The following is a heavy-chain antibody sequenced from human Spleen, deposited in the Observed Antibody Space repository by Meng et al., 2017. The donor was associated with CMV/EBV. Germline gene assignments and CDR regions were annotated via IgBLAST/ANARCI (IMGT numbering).Heavy chain of an antibody. V-gene: IGHV4-31*02. J-gene: IGHJ5*02. Sequence: SGASITTYSYFWTWIRQDPGKGLEWIGYISYSGNTYYNPSLTSRLTISMDTSKNQFSLKLTSVTAADVAVYYCARVIEYSIGGGGFDPWGQGTLVTVSS. D-gene: IGHD6-25*01. CDR3: ARVIEYSIGGGGFDP. CDR1: GASITTYSYF. CDR2: ISYSGNT.